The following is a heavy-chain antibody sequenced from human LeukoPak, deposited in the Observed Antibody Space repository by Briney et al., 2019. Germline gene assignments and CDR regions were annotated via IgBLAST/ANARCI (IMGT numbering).Heavy chain of an antibody. V-gene: IGHV3-23*01. CDR3: AKSSHGASVDDAFDI. Sequence: GGSLRLTCAASGFTFSSYAMSWVRQAPGKGLEWVSAISGSGGSTYYADSVKGRFTISRDNSKNTLNLQMNSLRAEDTAVYYCAKSSHGASVDDAFDIWGQGTMVTVSS. CDR2: ISGSGGST. J-gene: IGHJ3*02. D-gene: IGHD5/OR15-5a*01. CDR1: GFTFSSYA.